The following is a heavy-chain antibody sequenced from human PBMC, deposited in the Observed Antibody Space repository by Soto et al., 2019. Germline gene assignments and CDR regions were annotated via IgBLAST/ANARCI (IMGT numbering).Heavy chain of an antibody. D-gene: IGHD6-19*01. CDR2: IYHSGST. J-gene: IGHJ4*02. CDR3: ARPDAGSGQIDY. Sequence: SETLSLTCTVSGGSISSYYWSWIRQPPGKGLEWIGYIYHSGSTNYNPSLKSRVTISVDTSKNQFSLKLSSVTAADTAVYYCARPDAGSGQIDYWGQGTLVTVSS. CDR1: GGSISSYY. V-gene: IGHV4-59*08.